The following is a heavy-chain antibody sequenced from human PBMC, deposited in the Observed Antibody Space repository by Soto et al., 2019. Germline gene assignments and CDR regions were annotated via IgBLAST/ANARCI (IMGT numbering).Heavy chain of an antibody. CDR3: ARDVVGSDYFDS. D-gene: IGHD1-26*01. Sequence: ASVKVSCKASGDTFTDYYMHWVRQAPGQGLEWMGWINPKTGGTNYAQKFQGRVTMTRDTSITTAYMELSRLRSDDTAVYYCARDVVGSDYFDSWGQGTLVTVSS. V-gene: IGHV1-2*02. CDR2: INPKTGGT. J-gene: IGHJ4*02. CDR1: GDTFTDYY.